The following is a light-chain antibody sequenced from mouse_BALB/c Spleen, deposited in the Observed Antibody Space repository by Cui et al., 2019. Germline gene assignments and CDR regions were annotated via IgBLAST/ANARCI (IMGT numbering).Light chain of an antibody. CDR2: LTS. V-gene: IGKV4-68*01. Sequence: HIVLTQSPALMSASPREKLTMTCSASSSVSYMYWYQQKPRASPKPWIYLTSNLASGVPARFSGSGSGTSYSLTISSMEAEDAATYYCQQWSSNPRTFGAGTKLELK. J-gene: IGKJ5*01. CDR3: QQWSSNPRT. CDR1: SSVSY.